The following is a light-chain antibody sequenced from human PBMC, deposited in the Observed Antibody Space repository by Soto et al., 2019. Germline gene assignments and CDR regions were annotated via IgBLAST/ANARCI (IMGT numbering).Light chain of an antibody. CDR3: QQYGSSVLT. J-gene: IGKJ4*01. V-gene: IGKV3-20*01. CDR1: QSVSTNS. CDR2: GAS. Sequence: EIVLTQSPDTLSLSPGERATLSCRASQSVSTNSLAWYQQKRGQAPGPLIYGASSRATGTPDRFSGSGSGTDFTLIISRLEPEDFAVYYCQQYGSSVLTFGGGTKVEIK.